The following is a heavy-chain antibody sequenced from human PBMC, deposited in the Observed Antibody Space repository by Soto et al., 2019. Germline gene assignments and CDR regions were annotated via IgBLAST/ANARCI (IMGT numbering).Heavy chain of an antibody. CDR3: ARVWSSGYYYVY. Sequence: SVKVSCKASGGTFSSYAISWLRQAPGQGLEWMGGIIPIFGTANYAQKFQGRVTITADESTSTAYMELSSLRSEDTAVYYCARVWSSGYYYVYWGQGTLVTVSS. CDR2: IIPIFGTA. J-gene: IGHJ4*02. D-gene: IGHD3-22*01. V-gene: IGHV1-69*13. CDR1: GGTFSSYA.